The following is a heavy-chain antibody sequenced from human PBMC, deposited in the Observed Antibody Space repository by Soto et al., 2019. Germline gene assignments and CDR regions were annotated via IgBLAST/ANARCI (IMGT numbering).Heavy chain of an antibody. D-gene: IGHD3-3*01. CDR2: IYNDGGT. J-gene: IGHJ5*02. V-gene: IGHV4-31*11. CDR1: GDSINSGAYY. CDR3: ARGLVEWSIDL. Sequence: PSETLSLTCAVSGDSINSGAYYWTWVRQHPGKGLEWIGTIYNDGGTDYSPSLKSRVSMSKDTSKNQFSLRLPSVTAADTAVYFCARGLVEWSIDLWGQGTLVTVSS.